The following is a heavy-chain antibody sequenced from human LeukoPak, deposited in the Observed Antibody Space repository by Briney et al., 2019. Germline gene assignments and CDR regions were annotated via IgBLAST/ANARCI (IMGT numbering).Heavy chain of an antibody. J-gene: IGHJ2*01. D-gene: IGHD6-25*01. CDR2: ISDSTDSI. CDR1: GFTFSIYH. V-gene: IGHV3-48*01. CDR3: ARGPPWYFDL. Sequence: GGSLRLSCAASGFTFSIYHMNWVRQAPGKGLEWISYISDSTDSIYYADSVKGRFTISRDNAKNTLYLQMNSLTAEDTAVYYCARGPPWYFDLWGRGTLVTVSS.